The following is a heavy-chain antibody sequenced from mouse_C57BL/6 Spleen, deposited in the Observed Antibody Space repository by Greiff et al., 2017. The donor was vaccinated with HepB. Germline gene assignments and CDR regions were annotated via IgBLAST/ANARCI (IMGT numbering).Heavy chain of an antibody. CDR3: ARMARTIN. Sequence: EVMLVESGGGLVQPGGSLKLSCAASGFTFSSYGMSWVRQNPDKRLELVATINSNGGSTYYPDSVKGRFTISRDNAKNTLYLQMSSLKSEDTAMYYCARMARTINWGQGTTLTVSS. CDR2: INSNGGST. CDR1: GFTFSSYG. J-gene: IGHJ2*01. V-gene: IGHV5-6-3*01.